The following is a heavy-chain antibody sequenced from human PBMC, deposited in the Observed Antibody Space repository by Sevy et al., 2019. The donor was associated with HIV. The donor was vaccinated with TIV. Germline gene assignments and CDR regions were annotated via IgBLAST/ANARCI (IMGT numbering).Heavy chain of an antibody. Sequence: SETLSLTCTVSGGSISSGSDYWSWIRQPAGKGLGWIGRIYISGSTNYNPSLKSRVTMSVDTSKNQFSLKLSSVTAADTAVYYCARFDGDDRNFDYWGQGTLVTVSS. D-gene: IGHD7-27*01. J-gene: IGHJ4*02. CDR2: IYISGST. CDR3: ARFDGDDRNFDY. CDR1: GGSISSGSDY. V-gene: IGHV4-61*02.